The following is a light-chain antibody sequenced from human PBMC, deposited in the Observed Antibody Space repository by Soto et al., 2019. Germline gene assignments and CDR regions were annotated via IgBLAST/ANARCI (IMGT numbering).Light chain of an antibody. CDR1: SWHSNYA. J-gene: IGLJ2*01. Sequence: QLVLTQSPSASASLGASVKLTCTLSSWHSNYASAWHQQQSEKGPRYLMKLNSDGSHSKGDGIPDRFSGSSSGAERYLTISSLQSEDEADYYCQTWGSGIVVFGGGTKLTVL. V-gene: IGLV4-69*01. CDR2: LNSDGSH. CDR3: QTWGSGIVV.